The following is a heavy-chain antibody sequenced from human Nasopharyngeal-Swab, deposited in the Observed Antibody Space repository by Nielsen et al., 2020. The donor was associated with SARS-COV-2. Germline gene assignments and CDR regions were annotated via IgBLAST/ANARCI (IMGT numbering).Heavy chain of an antibody. V-gene: IGHV4-34*01. CDR2: INHSGST. D-gene: IGHD3-22*01. CDR3: ARGTSNYYDSSGTIDY. Sequence: RQAPGKGLGWIGEINHSGSTNYNPSLKSRVTISVDTSKNQFSLKLSSVTAADTAVYYCARGTSNYYDSSGTIDYWGQGTLVTVSS. J-gene: IGHJ4*02.